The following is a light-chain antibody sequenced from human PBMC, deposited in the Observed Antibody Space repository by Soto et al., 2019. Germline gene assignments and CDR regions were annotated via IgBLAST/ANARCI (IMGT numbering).Light chain of an antibody. CDR3: SSYTSISTVV. CDR2: NVS. Sequence: QSALTQPASVSGSPGQSITISCIGTSSDVGGYNYVSWYQQHPDKAPKLVIYNVSNRPSGVSDRFSGSKSGNTASLIISGLEAEDEADYYCSSYTSISTVVFGGGTQLTVL. V-gene: IGLV2-14*01. J-gene: IGLJ2*01. CDR1: SSDVGGYNY.